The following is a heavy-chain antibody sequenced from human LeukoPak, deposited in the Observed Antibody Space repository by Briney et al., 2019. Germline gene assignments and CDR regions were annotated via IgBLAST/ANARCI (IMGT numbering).Heavy chain of an antibody. J-gene: IGHJ6*02. V-gene: IGHV3-11*01. CDR1: GFTFSDYY. CDR2: ISPSDSHK. D-gene: IGHD1-14*01. CDR3: ARGHHNLDV. Sequence: PGGSLRLPCAASGFTFSDYYMSWIRQAPGRGLEWVSYISPSDSHKCDADSVKGRFTVSRDNAKNSLYLQMNSLRGEDTAVYYCARGHHNLDVWGQGTTVTVSS.